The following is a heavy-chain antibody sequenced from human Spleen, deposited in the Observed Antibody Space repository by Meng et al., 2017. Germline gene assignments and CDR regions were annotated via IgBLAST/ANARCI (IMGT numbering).Heavy chain of an antibody. CDR3: AQGALPFDY. Sequence: GESLKISCAASGFTFSSYWMSWVRQAPGKGLEWVANIKQDGSEKYYVDSVKGRFTISRDNAKNSLYLQMNSLRAEDTAVYYCAQGALPFDYWGQGTLVTVSS. D-gene: IGHD1-26*01. V-gene: IGHV3-7*01. J-gene: IGHJ4*02. CDR1: GFTFSSYW. CDR2: IKQDGSEK.